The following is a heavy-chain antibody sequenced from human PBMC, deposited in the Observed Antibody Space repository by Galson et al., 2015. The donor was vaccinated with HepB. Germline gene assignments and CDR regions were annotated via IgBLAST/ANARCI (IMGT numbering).Heavy chain of an antibody. D-gene: IGHD2-15*01. V-gene: IGHV3-23*01. CDR2: ISGNDINR. CDR1: GFTFSSFA. Sequence: SLRLSCAPSGFTFSSFAMSWVRQAPGKGLEWVSAISGNDINRYYADSVKGRFTISRDNSKNTLYLQMNSLRADDTAIYYCAKDLGAGGGSCFDYWGQGALVTVSS. CDR3: AKDLGAGGGSCFDY. J-gene: IGHJ4*02.